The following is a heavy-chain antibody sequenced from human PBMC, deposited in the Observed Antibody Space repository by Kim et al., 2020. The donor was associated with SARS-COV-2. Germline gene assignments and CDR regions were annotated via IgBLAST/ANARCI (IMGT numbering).Heavy chain of an antibody. D-gene: IGHD6-19*01. V-gene: IGHV4-34*01. CDR3: ARSFGWYAFDF. CDR2: IHSSGIT. Sequence: SETLSLTCSVDNGSLSGYYWGWVRQPPGEGLEWIGEIHSSGITKYNPSLKSRVTVTLDTFKNQFSLKLSSVTAADTAVYYCARSFGWYAFDFWGQGSLVTVSS. J-gene: IGHJ4*02. CDR1: NGSLSGYY.